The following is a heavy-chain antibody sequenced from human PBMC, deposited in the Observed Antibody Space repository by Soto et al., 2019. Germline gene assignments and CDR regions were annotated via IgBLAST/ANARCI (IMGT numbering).Heavy chain of an antibody. D-gene: IGHD3-9*01. Sequence: QVQLQESGPGLVKPSQTLSLTCSVSGDSISSDQYLWIWIRPTPGKGLEWIVYLASSGGTYYSPPFKARANLSPAKSKNQFSLILSSVTAAETAIYFCARGSFREYEDATGYYNSFAPWGQGALVTVSS. CDR3: ARGSFREYEDATGYYNSFAP. CDR1: GDSISSDQYL. V-gene: IGHV4-30-4*01. J-gene: IGHJ5*02. CDR2: LASSGGT.